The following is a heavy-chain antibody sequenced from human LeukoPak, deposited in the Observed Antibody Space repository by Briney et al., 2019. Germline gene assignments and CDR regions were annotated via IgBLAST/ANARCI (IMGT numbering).Heavy chain of an antibody. D-gene: IGHD6-19*01. CDR2: ITSSGNDI. CDR3: ARGWYSSGWFEY. Sequence: GGSLRLSCAASGFTFSSHNMDWVRQAPGKGLEWVSSITSSGNDIYYADSVKGRFTVSRDNAKNSLHLQMSSLRAEDTAVYYCARGWYSSGWFEYWGQGTLVTVSS. V-gene: IGHV3-21*01. J-gene: IGHJ4*02. CDR1: GFTFSSHN.